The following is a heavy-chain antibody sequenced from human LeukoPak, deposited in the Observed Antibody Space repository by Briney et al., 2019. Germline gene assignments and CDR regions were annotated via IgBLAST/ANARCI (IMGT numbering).Heavy chain of an antibody. CDR2: IIPIFGTA. CDR1: GGTFSSYA. Sequence: GASVKVSCKASGGTFSSYAISWVRQAPGQGLEWMGGIIPIFGTANYAQKFQGRVTITADKSTSTAYMELSSLRSDDTAVFLCARDAQMRRYFDWLPFSDWGQGTLVTVSS. CDR3: ARDAQMRRYFDWLPFSD. D-gene: IGHD3-9*01. J-gene: IGHJ4*02. V-gene: IGHV1-69*06.